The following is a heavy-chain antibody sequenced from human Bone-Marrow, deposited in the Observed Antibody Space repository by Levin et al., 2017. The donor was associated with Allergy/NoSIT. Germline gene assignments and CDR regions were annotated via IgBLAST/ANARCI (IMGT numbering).Heavy chain of an antibody. CDR1: GFSLATSGVR. CDR3: AHRCAFSRCLGVDWFDP. V-gene: IGHV2-5*02. CDR2: ISWDDDK. D-gene: IGHD2-2*01. J-gene: IGHJ5*01. Sequence: SGPTLVKPTQTLTLTCAFSGFSLATSGVRVGWIRQPPGKALEWLALISWDDDKRYSPSLKSRLTITKDTSKNQVVLTMTNMDPVDTATYYCAHRCAFSRCLGVDWFDPWGQGILVTVSS.